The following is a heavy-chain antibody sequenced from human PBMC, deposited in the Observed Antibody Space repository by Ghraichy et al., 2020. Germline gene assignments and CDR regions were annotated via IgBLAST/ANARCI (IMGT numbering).Heavy chain of an antibody. D-gene: IGHD3-3*01. V-gene: IGHV3-48*03. J-gene: IGHJ4*02. CDR1: GFTFSSYE. CDR2: IGRGGNTI. Sequence: GESLRLSCVASGFTFSSYEINWVRQAPGKGLEWLSYIGRGGNTIYYADSVKGRFTISRDNAKNSLYLQMNSLRAEDTALYYCSREAAYDFWSGWDYWGQGTLVTVSS. CDR3: SREAAYDFWSGWDY.